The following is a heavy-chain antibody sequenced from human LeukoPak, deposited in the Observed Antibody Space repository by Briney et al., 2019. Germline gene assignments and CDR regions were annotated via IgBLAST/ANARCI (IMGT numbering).Heavy chain of an antibody. CDR2: ISGSGGST. Sequence: GGSLRLSCAASGFTFSSYAMSWVRQAPGKGLEWVSAISGSGGSTYYADSVKGRFTISRDNSKNTLYLQMNSLRAEDTAVYYCAKAKKVFGELDYSYYMDVWGKGTTVTVSS. CDR1: GFTFSSYA. CDR3: AKAKKVFGELDYSYYMDV. J-gene: IGHJ6*03. V-gene: IGHV3-23*01. D-gene: IGHD3-10*02.